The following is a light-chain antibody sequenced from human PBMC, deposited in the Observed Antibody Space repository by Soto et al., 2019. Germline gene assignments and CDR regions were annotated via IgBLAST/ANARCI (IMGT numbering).Light chain of an antibody. CDR2: DVS. CDR3: SSYTSSSTWV. CDR1: SSDVGGYNY. Sequence: QSVLTQPASVSGSPGQSITISCTGASSDVGGYNYVTWYQQHPGKVPKLMIYDVSNRPSGVSNRFSGSKSGNTASLTISGLQAEDEADYYCSSYTSSSTWVFGGGTKVTVL. J-gene: IGLJ3*02. V-gene: IGLV2-14*01.